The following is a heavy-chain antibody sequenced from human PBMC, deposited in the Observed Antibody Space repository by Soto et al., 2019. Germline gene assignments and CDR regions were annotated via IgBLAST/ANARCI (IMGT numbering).Heavy chain of an antibody. V-gene: IGHV4-59*01. CDR1: GGSISSYY. J-gene: IGHJ6*03. Sequence: SETLSLTCAVSGGSISSYYWSWIRQPPGKGLEWIGYIYYSGSTNYNPSLKSRVTISVDTSKNQFSLKLSSVTAADTAVYYCARDYRGTAMVTFPPYYYYYMDVWGKGTTVTVSS. CDR3: ARDYRGTAMVTFPPYYYYYMDV. CDR2: IYYSGST. D-gene: IGHD5-18*01.